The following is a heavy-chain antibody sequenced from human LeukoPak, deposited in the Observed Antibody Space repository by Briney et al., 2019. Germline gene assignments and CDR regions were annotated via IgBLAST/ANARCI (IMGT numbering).Heavy chain of an antibody. J-gene: IGHJ6*02. D-gene: IGHD3-3*01. V-gene: IGHV1-2*02. CDR3: ARSSIPFDFWSGYTHYYYYGMDV. CDR1: GYTFTCYY. Sequence: ASVKVSCKASGYTFTCYYMHWVRQAPGQGLEWMGWINPNSGGTNYAQKFQGRVTMTRDTSISTAYMELSRLRSDDTAVYYCARSSIPFDFWSGYTHYYYYGMDVWGQGTTVTVSS. CDR2: INPNSGGT.